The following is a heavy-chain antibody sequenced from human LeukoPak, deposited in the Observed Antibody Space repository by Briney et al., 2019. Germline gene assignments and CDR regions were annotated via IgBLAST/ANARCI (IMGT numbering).Heavy chain of an antibody. CDR3: ARVVYYDFWSGSLYYFDY. J-gene: IGHJ4*02. CDR1: GGTFSSYA. Sequence: SVTVSCTASGGTFSSYAISWVRQAPGQGLEWMGGIIPIFGTANYAQKFQGRVTITADESTSTAYMELSSLRSEDTAVYYCARVVYYDFWSGSLYYFDYWGQGTLVTVSS. V-gene: IGHV1-69*13. D-gene: IGHD3-3*01. CDR2: IIPIFGTA.